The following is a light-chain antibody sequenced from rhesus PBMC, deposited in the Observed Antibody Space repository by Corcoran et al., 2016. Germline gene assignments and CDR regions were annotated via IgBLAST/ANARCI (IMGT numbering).Light chain of an antibody. CDR3: QQYSHWPS. J-gene: IGKJ2*01. CDR2: AAS. V-gene: IGKV3S9*01. CDR1: QSVSSY. Sequence: VMTQSPATRSLSPGERATLSCRASQSVSSYVAWYQQRPEQAPRLLIYAASIRATGIPDRFSGSGSGTDFTLTISSLAPEDFAVYYCQQYSHWPSFGQGTKVEIK.